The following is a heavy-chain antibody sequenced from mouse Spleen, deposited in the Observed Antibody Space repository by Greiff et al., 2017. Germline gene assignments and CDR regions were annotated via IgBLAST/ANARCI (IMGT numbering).Heavy chain of an antibody. V-gene: IGHV1S135*01. CDR2: IDPYNGGT. D-gene: IGHD2-13*01. CDR3: ARRGGTDYFDY. CDR1: GYTFTDYN. Sequence: LVESGPELVKPGASVKMSCKASGYTFTDYNMHWVKQSHGKSLEWIGYIDPYNGGTSYNQKFKGKATLTVDKSSSTAYMHLNSLTSEDSAVYYCARRGGTDYFDYWGQGTLVTVSA. J-gene: IGHJ3*01.